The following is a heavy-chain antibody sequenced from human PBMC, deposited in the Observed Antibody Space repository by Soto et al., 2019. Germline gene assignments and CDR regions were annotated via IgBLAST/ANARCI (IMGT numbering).Heavy chain of an antibody. D-gene: IGHD6-19*01. CDR3: GKGGREWLVTSDFNY. CDR2: VSHDGRNT. Sequence: VQLVESGGGVVQPGRSLRLSCAASGFTFSDYAMHWVRQAPGKGLEWVAVVSHDGRNTHYADSVKGRFTISRDSSKNTVSLERTSLRAEETAVYYCGKGGREWLVTSDFNYWGQGALVTVSS. V-gene: IGHV3-30*18. CDR1: GFTFSDYA. J-gene: IGHJ4*02.